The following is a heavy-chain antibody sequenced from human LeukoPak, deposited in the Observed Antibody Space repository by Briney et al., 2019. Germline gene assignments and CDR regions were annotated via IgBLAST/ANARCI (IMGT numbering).Heavy chain of an antibody. CDR1: GYSISSGYY. V-gene: IGHV4-38-2*02. CDR3: ARKSVAGTYY. Sequence: SETLSLTCTVSGYSISSGYYWGWIRQPPGKGLEGIGSIYHSGSTYYNPSLKSRVTISVDTSKNQFSLKLSSVTAADTAVYYCARKSVAGTYYWGQGTLVTVSS. D-gene: IGHD6-19*01. J-gene: IGHJ4*02. CDR2: IYHSGST.